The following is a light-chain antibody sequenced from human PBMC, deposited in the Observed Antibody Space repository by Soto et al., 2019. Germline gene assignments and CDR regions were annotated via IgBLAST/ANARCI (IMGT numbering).Light chain of an antibody. CDR2: DAS. V-gene: IGKV1-33*01. CDR3: QQYDNLPSLT. Sequence: DIQMTQSPSSLSASVGDRVTITCQASQDISNYLNWYQQKPGKAPTLLIYDASNLETGVPSRFSGSGSGTDFTFTISSLQPEDIATYYCQQYDNLPSLTFGGGTKVESK. J-gene: IGKJ4*01. CDR1: QDISNY.